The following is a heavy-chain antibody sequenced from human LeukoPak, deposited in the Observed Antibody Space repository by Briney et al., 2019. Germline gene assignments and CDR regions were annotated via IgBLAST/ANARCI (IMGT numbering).Heavy chain of an antibody. CDR3: ARMVRGVNDAFDI. CDR1: GGSISSSSYY. D-gene: IGHD3-10*01. Sequence: PSETLSLTCTVSGGSISSSSYYWGWIRQPPGKGLEWIGYIYYSGSTNYNPSLKSRVTISVDTSKNQFSLKLSSVTAADTAVYYCARMVRGVNDAFDIWGQGTMVTVSS. V-gene: IGHV4-61*05. J-gene: IGHJ3*02. CDR2: IYYSGST.